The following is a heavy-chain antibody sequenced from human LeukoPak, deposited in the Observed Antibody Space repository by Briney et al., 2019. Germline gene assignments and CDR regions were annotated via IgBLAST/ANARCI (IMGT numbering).Heavy chain of an antibody. D-gene: IGHD1-14*01. V-gene: IGHV3-33*06. CDR1: GFSFSTFV. CDR2: IRPDGSHI. CDR3: AKVNQGYFDY. J-gene: IGHJ4*02. Sequence: PGWSLRLSCAASGFSFSTFVMHWVRQSPGKGLEWVAVIRPDGSHISYVDPVKGRFTISRDNSNNMLYLQMSSLRAEDTAVYYCAKVNQGYFDYWGQGTLVTVSS.